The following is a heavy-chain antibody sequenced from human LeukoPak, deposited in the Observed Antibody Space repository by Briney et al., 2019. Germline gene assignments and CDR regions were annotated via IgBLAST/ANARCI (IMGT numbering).Heavy chain of an antibody. V-gene: IGHV1-46*01. CDR2: INPSDGST. J-gene: IGHJ4*02. D-gene: IGHD3-10*01. Sequence: ASVKVSCKASGYTFTSYYMHWVRQAPGQGLEWMGKINPSDGSTRYAQKFQGRVTMTRDMSTSTVYMELSSLRSEDTAVYYCAGDMVRGVILRRVLEYWGQGTLVTVSS. CDR1: GYTFTSYY. CDR3: AGDMVRGVILRRVLEY.